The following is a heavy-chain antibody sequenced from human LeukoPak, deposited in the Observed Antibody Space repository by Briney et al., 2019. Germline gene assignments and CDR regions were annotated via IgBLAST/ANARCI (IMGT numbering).Heavy chain of an antibody. CDR1: GGTFSSYA. Sequence: ASVKVSCKASGGTFSSYAISWVRQAPGQGLEWMGGIIPIFGTANYAQKFQGRVTITADESTSTAYKELSSLRSEDTAVYYCARGGISDYDILTGPNWFDPWGQGTLVTVSS. CDR3: ARGGISDYDILTGPNWFDP. CDR2: IIPIFGTA. D-gene: IGHD3-9*01. J-gene: IGHJ5*02. V-gene: IGHV1-69*13.